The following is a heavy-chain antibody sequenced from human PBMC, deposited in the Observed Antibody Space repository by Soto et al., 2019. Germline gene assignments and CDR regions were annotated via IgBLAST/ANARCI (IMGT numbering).Heavy chain of an antibody. J-gene: IGHJ6*03. CDR1: GFTFSSYS. D-gene: IGHD2-2*01. V-gene: IGHV3-21*01. Sequence: GGSLRLSCAASGFTFSSYSMNWVRQAPGKGLEWVSSISSSSSYIYYADSVKGRFTISRDNAKNSLYLQMNSLRAEDTAVYYCARDIVVVVPAATGVLRYYYMDVWGKGTTVTVSS. CDR3: ARDIVVVVPAATGVLRYYYMDV. CDR2: ISSSSSYI.